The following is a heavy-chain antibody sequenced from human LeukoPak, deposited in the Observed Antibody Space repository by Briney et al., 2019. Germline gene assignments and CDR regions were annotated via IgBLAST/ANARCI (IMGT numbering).Heavy chain of an antibody. CDR3: ARGKVASYAYYYYMDV. Sequence: SETLSLTCTVSGGSISSYYWSWIRQPAGKGLEWIGRIYTSGSTNYNPSLKSRVTMSVDTSKNQFSLKLSSVTAADTAVYYCARGKVASYAYYYYMDVWGKGTTVTVSS. CDR2: IYTSGST. V-gene: IGHV4-4*07. J-gene: IGHJ6*03. CDR1: GGSISSYY.